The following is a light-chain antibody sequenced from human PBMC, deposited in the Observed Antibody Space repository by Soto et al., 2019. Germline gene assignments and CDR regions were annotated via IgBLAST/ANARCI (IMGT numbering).Light chain of an antibody. CDR1: QSVSSY. J-gene: IGKJ2*01. Sequence: EIVLTQSPATLSLSPGERATLSCRASQSVSSYLAWYQQKPGQAPRLLIYDASNRATGIPARFSGSGSGTDFTLTISSLEPEDFAVYYCQQRSTWPPYTFGQATKLEIK. V-gene: IGKV3-11*01. CDR2: DAS. CDR3: QQRSTWPPYT.